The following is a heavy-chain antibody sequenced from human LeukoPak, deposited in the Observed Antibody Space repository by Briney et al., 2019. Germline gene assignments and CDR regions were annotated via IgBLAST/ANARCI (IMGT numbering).Heavy chain of an antibody. J-gene: IGHJ4*02. D-gene: IGHD3-22*01. Sequence: GGSLRLSCAASGFRFDDYPMHWVRQAPGRGLEGVSLISGDGGGTYYNDSVKGRFTTSRENSKNSLFLQMNNLRTEDTALYFCARDRPFTYYDSTGVLDYWGQGTLVTVSS. CDR1: GFRFDDYP. V-gene: IGHV3-43*02. CDR3: ARDRPFTYYDSTGVLDY. CDR2: ISGDGGGT.